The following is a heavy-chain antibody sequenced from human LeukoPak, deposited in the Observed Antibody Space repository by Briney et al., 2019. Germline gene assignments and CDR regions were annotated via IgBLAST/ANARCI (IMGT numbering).Heavy chain of an antibody. V-gene: IGHV4-4*02. CDR2: IYHSGST. CDR3: ARGGYYDSSGYLRAFDI. Sequence: SETLSLTCAVSGGSISSSNWWSWVRQPPGKGLEWIGEIYHSGSTNYNTSLKSRVTISVDKSKNQFSLKLSSVTAADTAVYYCARGGYYDSSGYLRAFDIWGQGTMVTVSS. D-gene: IGHD3-22*01. J-gene: IGHJ3*02. CDR1: GGSISSSNW.